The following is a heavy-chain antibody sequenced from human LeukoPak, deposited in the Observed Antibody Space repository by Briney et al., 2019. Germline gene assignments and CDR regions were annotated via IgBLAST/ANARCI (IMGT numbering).Heavy chain of an antibody. J-gene: IGHJ4*02. Sequence: GESLKISCKGSGYKFSNYWIGWVRQMPGKGLECMGIIYPGDSDTRYSPSFQGQVTISVDKSINTAYLQWSSLKAADTAIYYCARGEITGTPVDYWGQGTLVTVSS. CDR2: IYPGDSDT. CDR3: ARGEITGTPVDY. D-gene: IGHD1-7*01. CDR1: GYKFSNYW. V-gene: IGHV5-51*01.